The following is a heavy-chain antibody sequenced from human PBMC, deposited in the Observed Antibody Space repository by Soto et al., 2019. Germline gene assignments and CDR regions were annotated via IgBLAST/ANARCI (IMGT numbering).Heavy chain of an antibody. J-gene: IGHJ4*02. CDR1: GFTFSSHA. V-gene: IGHV3-23*01. D-gene: IGHD2-8*01. CDR2: ISGSADDI. Sequence: LRLSCAASGFTFSSHAMNWVRQAPGKGLEWVSAISGSADDIYYADSVKGRFTISRDTSTNTVFLQMNSLRAEDTALYYCAKKRSGSWSMGCFDSWGQGTLVTVSS. CDR3: AKKRSGSWSMGCFDS.